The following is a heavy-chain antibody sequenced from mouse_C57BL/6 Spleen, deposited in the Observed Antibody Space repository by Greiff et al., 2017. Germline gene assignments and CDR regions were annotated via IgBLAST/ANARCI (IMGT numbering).Heavy chain of an antibody. CDR3: ARIYYGYDGRLDY. CDR1: GYAFSSYW. V-gene: IGHV1-80*01. D-gene: IGHD2-2*01. Sequence: VKLVESGAELVKPGASVKISCKASGYAFSSYWMNWVKPRPGKGLEWIGQIYPGDGDTNYNGKFKGKATLTADKSSSTAYMQLSSLTSEDSAVYFCARIYYGYDGRLDYWGQGTTLTVSS. CDR2: IYPGDGDT. J-gene: IGHJ2*01.